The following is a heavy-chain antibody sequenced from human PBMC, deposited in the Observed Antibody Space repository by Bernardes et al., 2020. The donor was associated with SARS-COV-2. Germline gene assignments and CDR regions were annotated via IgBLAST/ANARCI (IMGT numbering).Heavy chain of an antibody. J-gene: IGHJ3*02. V-gene: IGHV1-8*01. CDR1: GYTFTSYD. Sequence: ASVKVSCKASGYTFTSYDINWVRQATGQGLEWMGWMNPNSGNTGYAQKFQGRVTMTRNTSISTAYMELSSLRSEDTAVYYCAIPSGVVTAILDAFDIWGQGTMVTVSS. D-gene: IGHD2-21*02. CDR3: AIPSGVVTAILDAFDI. CDR2: MNPNSGNT.